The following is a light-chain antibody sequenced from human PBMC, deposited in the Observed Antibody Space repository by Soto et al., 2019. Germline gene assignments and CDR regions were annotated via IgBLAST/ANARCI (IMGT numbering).Light chain of an antibody. V-gene: IGKV1-39*01. CDR1: QSISSY. CDR2: AAS. Sequence: DIQMTQSPSSLSASVGDRVTITCRASQSISSYLNWYQQKPGKAPKLLIYAASSLQSGVPSRFSGSGSGTDFNLIMSSLQPEDFATYYCQQSYSTPFTFGPGTKVDIK. CDR3: QQSYSTPFT. J-gene: IGKJ3*01.